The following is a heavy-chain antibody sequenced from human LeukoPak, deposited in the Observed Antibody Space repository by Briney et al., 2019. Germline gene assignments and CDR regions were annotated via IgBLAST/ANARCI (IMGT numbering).Heavy chain of an antibody. V-gene: IGHV4-34*01. CDR3: ARGTLWFGEYYFDY. CDR2: INHSGST. CDR1: GGSFSGYY. J-gene: IGHJ4*02. D-gene: IGHD3-10*01. Sequence: KPSETLSLTCAVYGGSFSGYYWSWIRQPPGKGLGWIGEINHSGSTNYNPSLKSRVTISVDTSKNQFSLKLSSVTAADTAVYYCARGTLWFGEYYFDYWGQGTLVTVSS.